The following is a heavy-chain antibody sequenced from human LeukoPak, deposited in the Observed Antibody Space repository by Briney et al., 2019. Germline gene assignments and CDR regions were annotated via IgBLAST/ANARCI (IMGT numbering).Heavy chain of an antibody. CDR2: ISSSSSTI. Sequence: PGGSLRLSCAASGFTFSSYSMNWVRQAPGKGLEWVSYISSSSSTIYYADSVKGRFTISRDNAKNSLYLQMNSLRAEDTAVYYCARDRDGEVGATTSYPDYWGQGTLVTVSS. V-gene: IGHV3-48*01. J-gene: IGHJ4*02. D-gene: IGHD1-26*01. CDR1: GFTFSSYS. CDR3: ARDRDGEVGATTSYPDY.